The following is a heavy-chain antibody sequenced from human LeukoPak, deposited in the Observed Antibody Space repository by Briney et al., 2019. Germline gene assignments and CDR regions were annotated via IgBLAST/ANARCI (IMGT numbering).Heavy chain of an antibody. D-gene: IGHD6-13*01. Sequence: SQTLSLTCTASGGSISSGGYYWSWIRQHPGKGLEWIGYIYYSGSTYYNPSLKSRVTISVVTSKNQFPLKLSSVTAADTAVYYCARGSELSPLTYTSSWYYFDYWGQGTLVTVSS. V-gene: IGHV4-31*03. CDR2: IYYSGST. CDR1: GGSISSGGYY. J-gene: IGHJ4*02. CDR3: ARGSELSPLTYTSSWYYFDY.